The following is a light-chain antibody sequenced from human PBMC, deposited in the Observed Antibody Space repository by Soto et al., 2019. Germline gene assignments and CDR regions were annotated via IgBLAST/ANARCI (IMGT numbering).Light chain of an antibody. CDR2: DVS. CDR1: SSDVGGYNY. J-gene: IGLJ1*01. CDR3: SSYTSSSSQV. V-gene: IGLV2-14*01. Sequence: QSVLTQPASLSVSPGQSITISCTRTSSDVGGYNYVSWYQQHPGKAPKLMIYDVSNRPSGVSNRFSGSKSGNTASLTISGLQAEDEADYYCSSYTSSSSQVFGTGTKVT.